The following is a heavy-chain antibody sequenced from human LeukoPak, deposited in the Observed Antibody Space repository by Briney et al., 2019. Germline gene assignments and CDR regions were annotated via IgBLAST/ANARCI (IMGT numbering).Heavy chain of an antibody. Sequence: PGGSLRLSCVASGFSFTTSWMTWVRQTPGKGLEWVANLDPNGNNIYHVESVRGRFTISRDNAKNSLYPQMNSLRAEDAAVYFCARDPLNAALDYWGQGTPVTVSS. CDR1: GFSFTTSW. J-gene: IGHJ4*02. CDR3: ARDPLNAALDY. CDR2: LDPNGNNI. V-gene: IGHV3-7*01. D-gene: IGHD2-15*01.